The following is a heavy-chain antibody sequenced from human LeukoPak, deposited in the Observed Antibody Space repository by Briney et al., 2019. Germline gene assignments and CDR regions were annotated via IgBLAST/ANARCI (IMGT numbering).Heavy chain of an antibody. CDR1: GFTFSSYG. CDR3: AKDRGIAAAISLDY. Sequence: GGSLRLSCAASGFTFSSYGMHWVRQAPGKGLEWVAFIRYDGSNKYYADSVKGRFTISRNNSKNTLYLQMNSLRAEDTAVYYCAKDRGIAAAISLDYWGQGTLVTVSS. CDR2: IRYDGSNK. V-gene: IGHV3-30*02. J-gene: IGHJ4*02. D-gene: IGHD6-13*01.